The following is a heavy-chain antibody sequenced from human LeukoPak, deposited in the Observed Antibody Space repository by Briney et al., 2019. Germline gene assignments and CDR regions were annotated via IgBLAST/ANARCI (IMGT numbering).Heavy chain of an antibody. CDR3: ARSRWLQLDAFDI. J-gene: IGHJ3*02. V-gene: IGHV1-2*02. CDR1: GYTFTGYC. CDR2: INPNSGGT. Sequence: GASVKVSCKASGYTFTGYCMHWVRQAPGQGLEWMGWINPNSGGTNYAQKFQGRVTMTRDTSISTAYMELSRLRSDDTAVYFCARSRWLQLDAFDIWGQGTMVTVSS. D-gene: IGHD5-24*01.